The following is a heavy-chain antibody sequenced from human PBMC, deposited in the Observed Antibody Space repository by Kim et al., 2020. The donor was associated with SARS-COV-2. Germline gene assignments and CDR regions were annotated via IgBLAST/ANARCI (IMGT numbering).Heavy chain of an antibody. J-gene: IGHJ5*02. Sequence: GGSLRLSCAASGFTFRNYAMNWLRQAPGKGPEWVAGLTASGGSAYYSDSLKGRFTISRDNSKNMVYLQLNSLGAEDTARYYCGKGKDGVPGDWFDPWGQGTLVTVSS. CDR1: GFTFRNYA. V-gene: IGHV3-23*01. CDR3: GKGKDGVPGDWFDP. CDR2: LTASGGSA. D-gene: IGHD4-17*01.